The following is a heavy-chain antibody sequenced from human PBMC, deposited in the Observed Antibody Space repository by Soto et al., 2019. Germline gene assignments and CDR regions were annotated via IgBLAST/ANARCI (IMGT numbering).Heavy chain of an antibody. CDR3: VRDGTKTLRDWFDP. V-gene: IGHV4-4*07. Sequence: SETLSLTCTVSGASISGFYWSWIRKSAGKGLEWIGRIYATGTTDYNPSLKSRVMMSVDTSKKQSSLKLRSVTAADTAGYYCVRDGTKTLRDWFDPWGKGISVTVSS. CDR1: GASISGFY. J-gene: IGHJ5*02. CDR2: IYATGTT. D-gene: IGHD1-1*01.